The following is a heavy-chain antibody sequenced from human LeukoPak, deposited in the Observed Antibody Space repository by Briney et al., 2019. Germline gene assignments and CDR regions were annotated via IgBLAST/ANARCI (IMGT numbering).Heavy chain of an antibody. CDR3: ARSEGLLWFGPFDP. V-gene: IGHV4-59*01. CDR1: GGSISSYY. CDR2: IYYSGST. D-gene: IGHD3-10*01. J-gene: IGHJ5*02. Sequence: PSETLSLTCTVSGGSISSYYWSWIRQPPGKGLEWIGYIYYSGSTNYNPSLKSRVTISVDTSKNQFSLKLSSVTAADTAVYYCARSEGLLWFGPFDPWGQGTLVTVSS.